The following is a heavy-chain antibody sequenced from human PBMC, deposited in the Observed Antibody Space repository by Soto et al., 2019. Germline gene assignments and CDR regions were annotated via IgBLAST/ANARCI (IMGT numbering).Heavy chain of an antibody. CDR2: IYHSGETT. J-gene: IGHJ4*02. Sequence: EVQLLESGGGLVQPGGSLRLSCAASGFTFSSYVMSWVRQAPGKGPEWVASIYHSGETTYYADSVKGRFTISRDNSKNAMDLQMNSLRAEDTAVYYCAKVMNTNPDMNLVHWGQGTLVTVSS. V-gene: IGHV3-23*01. D-gene: IGHD3-9*01. CDR1: GFTFSSYV. CDR3: AKVMNTNPDMNLVH.